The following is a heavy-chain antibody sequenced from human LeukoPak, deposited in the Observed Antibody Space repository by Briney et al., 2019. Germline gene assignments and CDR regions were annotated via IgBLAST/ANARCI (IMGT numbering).Heavy chain of an antibody. CDR2: IRSDGST. Sequence: GGSLRLSCTASGFTVSSNYMSWVRQAPGKGLEWVSVIRSDGSTNHADSVKGRFTISRDNSKNTLYLQMNSLRAEDTAVYYCARDQRMYYDFWSGYYIYYYYGMDVWGQGTAVTVSS. CDR3: ARDQRMYYDFWSGYYIYYYYGMDV. V-gene: IGHV3-53*05. CDR1: GFTVSSNY. D-gene: IGHD3-3*01. J-gene: IGHJ6*02.